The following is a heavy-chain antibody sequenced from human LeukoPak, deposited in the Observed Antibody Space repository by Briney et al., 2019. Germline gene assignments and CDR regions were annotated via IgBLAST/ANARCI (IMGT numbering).Heavy chain of an antibody. CDR1: GFTFSSYA. Sequence: GGSLRLSCAASGFTFSSYAMHWVRQAPGKGLEWVAVISYDGSNKYYADSVKGRFTISRDNSKNTLYLQMNSLRAEDTAVYYCARGGYNWGPTYYYYGMDVWGQGTTVTVSS. CDR2: ISYDGSNK. V-gene: IGHV3-30-3*01. D-gene: IGHD7-27*01. CDR3: ARGGYNWGPTYYYYGMDV. J-gene: IGHJ6*02.